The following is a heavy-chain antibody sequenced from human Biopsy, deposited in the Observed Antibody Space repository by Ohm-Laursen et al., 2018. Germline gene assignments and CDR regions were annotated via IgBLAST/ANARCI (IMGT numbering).Heavy chain of an antibody. CDR3: AADINVWNVNY. J-gene: IGHJ4*02. V-gene: IGHV1-24*01. Sequence: ASVTASRKVSGYTLTELSMHWVRQAPGKGLEWMGGFAPENGKTVYAQNFQARVSMTEDTSTDTAYMELRSLRSEDTAVYYCAADINVWNVNYWGQGTQVTVSS. CDR1: GYTLTELS. CDR2: FAPENGKT. D-gene: IGHD1-1*01.